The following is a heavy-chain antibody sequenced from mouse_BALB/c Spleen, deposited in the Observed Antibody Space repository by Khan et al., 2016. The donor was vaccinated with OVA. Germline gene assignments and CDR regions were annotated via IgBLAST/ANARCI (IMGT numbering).Heavy chain of an antibody. CDR3: ARRRGSMDY. J-gene: IGHJ4*01. CDR1: GYTFTSYD. CDR2: IFPGDGTT. V-gene: IGHV1S56*01. Sequence: QVQLQQPGAEVVKSGASVKLSCKASGYTFTSYDLNWVRQRPEQGLEWIGWIFPGDGTTKYNEKFKGKATLTTDKSSSTAYIQLSRLTSEDSAVYFCARRRGSMDYWGQGTSVTVAS.